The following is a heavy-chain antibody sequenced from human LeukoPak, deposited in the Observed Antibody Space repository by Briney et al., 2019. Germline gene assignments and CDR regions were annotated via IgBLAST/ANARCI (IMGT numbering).Heavy chain of an antibody. CDR1: GGSISSGSYY. Sequence: SETLSLTCTVSGGSISSGSYYWSWIRQPAGKGLEWIGRIYTSGSTNYNPSLKSRVTISVDTSKNQFSLKLSSVTAADTAVYYCARGASDGDGDYGMDVWGQGTTVTVSS. V-gene: IGHV4-61*02. CDR2: IYTSGST. J-gene: IGHJ6*02. CDR3: ARGASDGDGDYGMDV. D-gene: IGHD4-17*01.